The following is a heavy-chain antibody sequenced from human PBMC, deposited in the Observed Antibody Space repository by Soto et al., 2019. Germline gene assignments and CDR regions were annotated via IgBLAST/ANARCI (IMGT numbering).Heavy chain of an antibody. V-gene: IGHV4-34*01. D-gene: IGHD6-13*01. CDR3: AGEDPGIAAAGNLDY. J-gene: IGHJ4*02. CDR1: GGSFSGYY. Sequence: SETLSLTCAVYGGSFSGYYWSWIRQPPGKGLEWIGEINHSGSTNYNPSLKSRVTISVDTSKNQFSLKLSSVTAADTAVYYCAGEDPGIAAAGNLDYWGQGTLVTVSS. CDR2: INHSGST.